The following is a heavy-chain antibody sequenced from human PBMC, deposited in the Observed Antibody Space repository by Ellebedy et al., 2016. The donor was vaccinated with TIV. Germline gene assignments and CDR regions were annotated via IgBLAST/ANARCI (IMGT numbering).Heavy chain of an antibody. D-gene: IGHD1-26*01. J-gene: IGHJ3*02. Sequence: GGSLRLSXAASGFTFSGYAMSWVRQAPGKGLEWVSSISYNSDRTYYADSVKGRFTISRDNSKNTLYLHMNSLRDEDTAVYYCARRGNYLGDAFDIWGQGAMVIVSP. CDR1: GFTFSGYA. CDR3: ARRGNYLGDAFDI. V-gene: IGHV3-23*01. CDR2: ISYNSDRT.